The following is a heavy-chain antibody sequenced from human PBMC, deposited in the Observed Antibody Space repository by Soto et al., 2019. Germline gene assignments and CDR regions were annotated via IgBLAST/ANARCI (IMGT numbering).Heavy chain of an antibody. Sequence: QVQLVESGGGVVQPGRSLRLSCAASGFTFSSYGMHWVRQAPGKGLEWVAVISYDGTNKYYADSVKGRFTISRDNSKNTLFLKMNSLRAEDTAVYYCAKDLEVGYTYGWYYFDYWGQGTLVTVSS. CDR2: ISYDGTNK. CDR3: AKDLEVGYTYGWYYFDY. V-gene: IGHV3-30*18. J-gene: IGHJ4*02. D-gene: IGHD5-18*01. CDR1: GFTFSSYG.